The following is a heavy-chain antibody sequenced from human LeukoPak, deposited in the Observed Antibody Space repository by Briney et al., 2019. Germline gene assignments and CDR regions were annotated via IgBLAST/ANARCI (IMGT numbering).Heavy chain of an antibody. D-gene: IGHD5-18*01. V-gene: IGHV4-4*02. CDR3: ARRGEYSYGQGYFDY. Sequence: SGTLSLTCTVSGGSISSDNWWSWVRQPPGKGLEWIGEIYHSGSPNYNPSLKSRVTISVDKSKNQFSLKLGSVTAADTAVYYCARRGEYSYGQGYFDYWGQGTLVTVSS. J-gene: IGHJ4*02. CDR2: IYHSGSP. CDR1: GGSISSDNW.